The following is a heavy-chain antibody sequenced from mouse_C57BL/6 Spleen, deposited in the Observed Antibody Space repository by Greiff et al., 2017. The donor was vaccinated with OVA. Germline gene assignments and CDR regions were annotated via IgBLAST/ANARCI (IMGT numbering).Heavy chain of an antibody. CDR2: IYPGDGDT. Sequence: VQLQKSGPELVKPGASVKISCKASGYAFSSSWMNWVKQRPGKGLEWIGRIYPGDGDTNYNGKFKGKATLTADKSSSTAYMQLSSLTSEDSAVYFCARDGYYVGDYWGQGTTLTVSS. J-gene: IGHJ2*01. CDR3: ARDGYYVGDY. CDR1: GYAFSSSW. D-gene: IGHD2-3*01. V-gene: IGHV1-82*01.